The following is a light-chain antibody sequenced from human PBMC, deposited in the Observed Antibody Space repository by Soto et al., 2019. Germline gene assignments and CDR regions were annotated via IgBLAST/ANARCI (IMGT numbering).Light chain of an antibody. Sequence: DILLTQSPSSLSASVGDIVTITCRASQTITNYLHWYQQRSGKAPKLLISTASSLQSGVPSRFSGGGSATAFTLTISSLQPEDFATYYCQQTYNNPLTFGGGTRV. CDR3: QQTYNNPLT. V-gene: IGKV1-39*01. J-gene: IGKJ4*01. CDR2: TAS. CDR1: QTITNY.